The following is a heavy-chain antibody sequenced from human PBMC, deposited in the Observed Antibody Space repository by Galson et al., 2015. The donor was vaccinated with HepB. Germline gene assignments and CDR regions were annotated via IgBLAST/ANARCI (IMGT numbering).Heavy chain of an antibody. CDR1: GFTFSSYG. CDR2: IWYDGSNK. Sequence: SLRLSCAASGFTFSSYGMHWVRQAPGKGLEWVAVIWYDGSNKYYADSVKGRFTISRDNSKNTLFVQMNSLRAEDTAVYYCARGGSRSFSGNYYSGVGVHFDYWGQGTLVTVSS. CDR3: ARGGSRSFSGNYYSGVGVHFDY. J-gene: IGHJ4*02. D-gene: IGHD1-26*01. V-gene: IGHV3-33*01.